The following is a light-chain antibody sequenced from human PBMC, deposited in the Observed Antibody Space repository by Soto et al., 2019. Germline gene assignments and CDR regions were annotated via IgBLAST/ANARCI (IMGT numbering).Light chain of an antibody. Sequence: DIHMTQSPATLSASVGDRVTITCRASQSISTWLAWYQQKPGKAPKLLIYWASSLESGVPSRFSGSGSGTEFTPSVSRAKPDDLATDDAQYYSPYSGTFGPGTKVDI. CDR2: WAS. J-gene: IGKJ3*01. V-gene: IGKV1-5*03. CDR1: QSISTW. CDR3: QYYSPYSGT.